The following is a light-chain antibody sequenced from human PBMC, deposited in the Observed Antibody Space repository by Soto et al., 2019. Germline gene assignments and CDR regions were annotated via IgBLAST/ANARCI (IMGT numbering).Light chain of an antibody. J-gene: IGLJ1*01. Sequence: QTVVTQPPSLSGAPGQRVTISCNGSSSDIGAGSEVHWYQQLPGTAPKLLIFGSTNRPSGVPDRFSGSKSATSASLAITGLQAEDEADYYCQSYDNSLSAYVFGTGTKLTVL. CDR3: QSYDNSLSAYV. V-gene: IGLV1-40*01. CDR2: GST. CDR1: SSDIGAGSE.